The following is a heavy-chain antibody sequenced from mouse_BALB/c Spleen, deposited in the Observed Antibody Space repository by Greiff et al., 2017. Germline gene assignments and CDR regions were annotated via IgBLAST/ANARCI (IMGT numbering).Heavy chain of an antibody. Sequence: QVHVKQSGAELAKPGASVKMSCKASGYTFTSYWMHWVKQRPGQGLEWIGYINPSTGYTEYNQKFKDKATLTADKSSSTAYMQLSSLTSEDSAVYYCAREGGNYFDYWGQGTTRTVSS. D-gene: IGHD1-1*02. CDR2: INPSTGYT. CDR1: GYTFTSYW. J-gene: IGHJ2*01. V-gene: IGHV1-7*01. CDR3: AREGGNYFDY.